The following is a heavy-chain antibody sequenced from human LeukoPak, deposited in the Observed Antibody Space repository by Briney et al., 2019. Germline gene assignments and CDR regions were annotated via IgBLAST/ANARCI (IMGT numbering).Heavy chain of an antibody. V-gene: IGHV4-39*07. CDR2: VYYTGST. CDR3: ARDGFSGSYYGPEN. Sequence: SETLSLTCTVSGGSISSYYWGWIRQPPGKGLEWIGSVYYTGSTHYNPSLKSRVTMSIDTSKNQFSLKLNSVTAADTAVYYCARDGFSGSYYGPENWGQGTLVTVSS. D-gene: IGHD1-26*01. J-gene: IGHJ4*02. CDR1: GGSISSYY.